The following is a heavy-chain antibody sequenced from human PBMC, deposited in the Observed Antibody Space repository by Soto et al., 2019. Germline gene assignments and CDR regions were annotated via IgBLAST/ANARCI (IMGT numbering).Heavy chain of an antibody. Sequence: EVQLLESRGGLVQPGGSLRLSCAASGFTFSSYAMSWVRQAPGKGLEWVSAISGSGGSTYYADSVKGRFTISRDNSKNTLYLQMNSLRAEDTAVYYCAKSQLGYCSSTSCEGAFDIWGQGTMVTVSS. CDR2: ISGSGGST. CDR1: GFTFSSYA. CDR3: AKSQLGYCSSTSCEGAFDI. V-gene: IGHV3-23*01. D-gene: IGHD2-2*01. J-gene: IGHJ3*02.